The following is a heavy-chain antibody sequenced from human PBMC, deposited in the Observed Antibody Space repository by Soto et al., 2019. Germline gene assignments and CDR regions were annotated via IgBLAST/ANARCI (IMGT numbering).Heavy chain of an antibody. CDR1: GFTFGSYA. CDR2: AGPSGSST. CDR3: ARTYYYDSTGYYRTFDY. J-gene: IGHJ4*02. Sequence: WGSLRLSCSASGFTFGSYAMSWCRLAPGKGLEWVSVAGPSGSSTFYADSVRGRFTISRDNVENTLYLQMNSLRVADTALYFCARTYYYDSTGYYRTFDYWGQGTLVTVSS. V-gene: IGHV3-23*01. D-gene: IGHD3-22*01.